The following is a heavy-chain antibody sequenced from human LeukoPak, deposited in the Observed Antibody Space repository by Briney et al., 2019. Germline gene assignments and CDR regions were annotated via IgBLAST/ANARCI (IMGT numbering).Heavy chain of an antibody. Sequence: GRSLRLSCAASGFTFSSYWMSWVRQAPGRGLEWVANINQDGSEKYYVDSVKGRFSISRDDAKKSLYLQMNSLRAEDTAVYYCARLAFTAAAGTGDYWGQGTLVTVSS. V-gene: IGHV3-7*01. CDR3: ARLAFTAAAGTGDY. CDR1: GFTFSSYW. J-gene: IGHJ4*02. D-gene: IGHD6-13*01. CDR2: INQDGSEK.